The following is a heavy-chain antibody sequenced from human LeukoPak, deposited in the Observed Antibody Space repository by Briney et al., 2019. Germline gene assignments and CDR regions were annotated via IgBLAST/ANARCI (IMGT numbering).Heavy chain of an antibody. Sequence: PSETLSLTCAVYGGSFSGYYWSWIRQPPAKGLEWIGEINHSGSTNYNPSLKSRVTISVDTSKNQFSLKLSSVTAADTAVYYCARGSITMVRGVRGWFDPWGQGTLVTVSS. CDR1: GGSFSGYY. D-gene: IGHD3-10*01. CDR2: INHSGST. V-gene: IGHV4-34*01. J-gene: IGHJ5*02. CDR3: ARGSITMVRGVRGWFDP.